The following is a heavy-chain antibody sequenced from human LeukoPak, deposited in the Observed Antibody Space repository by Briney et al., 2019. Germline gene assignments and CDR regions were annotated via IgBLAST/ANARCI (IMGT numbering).Heavy chain of an antibody. D-gene: IGHD3-10*01. J-gene: IGHJ6*02. CDR1: GGSISSGGYS. CDR3: AKSGSGVEESYCYYGMDV. V-gene: IGHV4-31*11. Sequence: SETLSLTCAVSGGSISSGGYSWSWIRQPPGKGLEWIGYIYYSGSTYYNPSLKSRVTISVDTSKNQFSLKLSSVTAADTAVYYCAKSGSGVEESYCYYGMDVWGQGTTVTVSS. CDR2: IYYSGST.